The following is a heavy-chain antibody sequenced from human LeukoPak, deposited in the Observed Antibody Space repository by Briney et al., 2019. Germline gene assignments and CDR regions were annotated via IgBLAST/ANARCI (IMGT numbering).Heavy chain of an antibody. Sequence: ASVKVSCKVSGYTLTELSMHWVRQPPGKGLEWMGGFDPEDGETIYAQKFQGRVTMTEDTSTDTAYMDLSSLRSEDTAVYYCATQARGYYYYWGQGTLVTVSS. D-gene: IGHD1-26*01. CDR1: GYTLTELS. J-gene: IGHJ4*02. V-gene: IGHV1-24*01. CDR2: FDPEDGET. CDR3: ATQARGYYYY.